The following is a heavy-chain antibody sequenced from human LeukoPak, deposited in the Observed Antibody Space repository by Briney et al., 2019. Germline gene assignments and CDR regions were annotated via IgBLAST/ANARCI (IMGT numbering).Heavy chain of an antibody. V-gene: IGHV1-8*01. J-gene: IGHJ4*02. D-gene: IGHD2-15*01. CDR2: MNPNSGNK. CDR1: GYTFTSYD. CDR3: ARDGGGGSCYS. Sequence: ASVNVSCKASGYTFTSYDINWLRQATGQGLEWMGWMNPNSGNKGYAHKSQDRVTMTRNTSISTAYMELSSLRSEDTAVYYCARDGGGGSCYSWGQGTLVTVSS.